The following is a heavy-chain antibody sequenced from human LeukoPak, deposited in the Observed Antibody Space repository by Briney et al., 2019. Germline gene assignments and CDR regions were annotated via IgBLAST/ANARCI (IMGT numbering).Heavy chain of an antibody. CDR2: ISGSGRDT. CDR1: GFTFSSYA. Sequence: PGGSLRLSCAASGFTFSSYAMNWVRQAPVKGLEWVSGISGSGRDTYYADSVKGRFTISRDNSKNTLYLQMNSLRADDTAVYYCATNYYDRSGYFPDFDYWGQGALVSVSS. CDR3: ATNYYDRSGYFPDFDY. D-gene: IGHD3-22*01. V-gene: IGHV3-23*01. J-gene: IGHJ4*02.